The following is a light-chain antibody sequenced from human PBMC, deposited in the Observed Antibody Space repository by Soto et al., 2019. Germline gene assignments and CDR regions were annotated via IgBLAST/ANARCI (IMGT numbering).Light chain of an antibody. V-gene: IGKV1-9*01. CDR3: QQLNSYPRA. Sequence: DIQLTQSPSFLSASVGDRVTITCRASQGIGSYLAWYQQKPGKAPKLLIYPASTLQSGVPSRFSGSGSGTEFTLTSSSLQPEDFATYYCQQLNSYPRAFGGGTKVEIK. CDR2: PAS. CDR1: QGIGSY. J-gene: IGKJ4*01.